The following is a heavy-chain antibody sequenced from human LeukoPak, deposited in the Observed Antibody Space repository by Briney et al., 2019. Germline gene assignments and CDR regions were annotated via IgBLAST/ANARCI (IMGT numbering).Heavy chain of an antibody. V-gene: IGHV3-30*02. CDR1: GFIFSSYG. J-gene: IGHJ4*02. CDR2: IRSDGSNK. D-gene: IGHD2-2*01. CDR3: ARGRRCSSTSCYQMDY. Sequence: GGSLRLSCAASGFIFSSYGMHWVRQAPGKGLEWVAFIRSDGSNKYYADSVKGRFTISRDNAKNSLYLQMNSLRAEDTAVYYCARGRRCSSTSCYQMDYWGQGTLVTVSS.